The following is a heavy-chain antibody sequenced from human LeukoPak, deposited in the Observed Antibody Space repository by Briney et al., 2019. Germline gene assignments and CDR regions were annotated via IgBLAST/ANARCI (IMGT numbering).Heavy chain of an antibody. J-gene: IGHJ6*03. CDR2: IYYSGSN. CDR1: GGSISSYY. Sequence: SETLSLTCTVSGGSISSYYWSWIRQPPGKGLEWIGYIYYSGSNNYNPSLKSRVTISVDTSRNQFSLKLGSVTAADTAVYYCARVPRSYYYYYYMDVWGKGNTVTVSS. CDR3: ARVPRSYYYYYYMDV. V-gene: IGHV4-59*01.